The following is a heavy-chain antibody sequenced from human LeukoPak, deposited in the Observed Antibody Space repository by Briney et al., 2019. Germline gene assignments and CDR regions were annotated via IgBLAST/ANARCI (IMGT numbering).Heavy chain of an antibody. D-gene: IGHD3-22*01. CDR1: GFTFSGSA. Sequence: EGSLRLSCVDSGFTFSGSAVHWVRQASGKGLEWVSRIRSKANNYATAYAASVKGRFTISRDDSKNTAYLQMNSLKTEDTAVYYCTGDNFDSSVKFDYWGQGTLVTVSS. CDR3: TGDNFDSSVKFDY. CDR2: IRSKANNYAT. J-gene: IGHJ4*02. V-gene: IGHV3-73*01.